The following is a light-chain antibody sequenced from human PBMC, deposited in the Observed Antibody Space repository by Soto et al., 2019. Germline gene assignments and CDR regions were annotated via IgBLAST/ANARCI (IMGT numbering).Light chain of an antibody. V-gene: IGKV1-5*03. CDR1: QTISSW. Sequence: DIRMTQSPSTLSGPVGDRVPSTCRASQTISSWLAWYQQKPGKAPKLLIYKASTLKSGVPSRFSGSGSGTDFTLTISSLQPDDFATYYCQHYNSYSEAFGQGTKVDIK. CDR3: QHYNSYSEA. J-gene: IGKJ1*01. CDR2: KAS.